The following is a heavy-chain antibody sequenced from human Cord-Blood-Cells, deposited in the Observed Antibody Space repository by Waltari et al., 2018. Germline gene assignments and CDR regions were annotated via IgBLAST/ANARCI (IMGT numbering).Heavy chain of an antibody. CDR1: GYTLTELS. V-gene: IGHV1-24*01. CDR3: AIGTGGELLRGFDY. Sequence: QVQLVQSGAEVKKPGASVKVSCKVSGYTLTELSMHWVRQAPGKGLEWMGVFDLKDGKKRYTEKFQGRVTMTEATSTNTAYRELSSLRSEDTAVYYCAIGTGGELLRGFDYWGQGTLVTVSS. D-gene: IGHD1-26*01. J-gene: IGHJ4*02. CDR2: FDLKDGKK.